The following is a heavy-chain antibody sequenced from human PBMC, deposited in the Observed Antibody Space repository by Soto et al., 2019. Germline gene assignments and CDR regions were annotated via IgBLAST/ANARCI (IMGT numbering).Heavy chain of an antibody. Sequence: EVQLVESGGGLVQPGGSLRLSCAASGFTFSSYWMSWVRQAPGKGLEWVANIKQDGSEKYYVDSVKGRFTISRDNAKNSLYLQMNSLGAEDTAVYYCARGVCSGGSCRDYWGQGTLVTVSS. CDR3: ARGVCSGGSCRDY. CDR2: IKQDGSEK. J-gene: IGHJ4*02. D-gene: IGHD2-15*01. V-gene: IGHV3-7*04. CDR1: GFTFSSYW.